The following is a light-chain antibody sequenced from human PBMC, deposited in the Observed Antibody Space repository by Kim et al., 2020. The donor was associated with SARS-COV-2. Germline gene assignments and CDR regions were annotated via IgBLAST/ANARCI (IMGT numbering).Light chain of an antibody. CDR2: EVT. J-gene: IGLJ3*02. Sequence: QSALTQPPSASGSPGQSVTISCTGTSSDVGGNDYVSWYQQHPGKAPKLMIYEVTKRPSGVPDRFPGSKSGNTASLTVSGLQAEDEADYYCTSYAGNTDWVFGGGTQLTVL. CDR3: TSYAGNTDWV. V-gene: IGLV2-8*01. CDR1: SSDVGGNDY.